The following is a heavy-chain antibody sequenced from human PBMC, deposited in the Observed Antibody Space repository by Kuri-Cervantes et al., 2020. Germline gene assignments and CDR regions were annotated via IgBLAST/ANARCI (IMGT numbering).Heavy chain of an antibody. CDR3: ARFMITFGGVIVSRYGMDV. D-gene: IGHD3-16*02. V-gene: IGHV3-7*03. J-gene: IGHJ6*02. CDR1: GFTFSSHW. Sequence: GESLKISCAASGFTFSSHWMSWVRQAPGKGLEWVANIKQDGSEKYYVDSVKGRFTIFRDNAKNSLYLQMNSLRAEDTALYYCARFMITFGGVIVSRYGMDVWGQGTTVTVSS. CDR2: IKQDGSEK.